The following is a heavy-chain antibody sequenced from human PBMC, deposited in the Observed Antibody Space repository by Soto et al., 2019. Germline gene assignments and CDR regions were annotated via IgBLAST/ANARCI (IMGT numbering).Heavy chain of an antibody. D-gene: IGHD2-2*02. J-gene: IGHJ6*02. CDR3: ARGGQPSCSSTSCYTLPLYYYGMDV. Sequence: PSETLSLTCTVSGGSISSYYWSWIRQPPGKGLEWIGYIYYSGSTNYNPSLKSRVTISVDTSKNQFSLKLSSVTAADTAVYYCARGGQPSCSSTSCYTLPLYYYGMDVWGQGTTVTVSS. CDR1: GGSISSYY. V-gene: IGHV4-59*01. CDR2: IYYSGST.